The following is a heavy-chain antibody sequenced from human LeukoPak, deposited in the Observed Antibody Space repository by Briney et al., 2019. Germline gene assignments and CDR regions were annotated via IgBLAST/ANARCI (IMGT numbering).Heavy chain of an antibody. V-gene: IGHV4-59*01. CDR3: ARVPRSGLDAFDI. Sequence: IPSETLSLTCTVSGGSISSYYWSWIRQPPGKGLEWIGYIYYSGSTNYNPSLKSRVTISVDTSKNQFSLKLSSVTAADTAVYYCARVPRSGLDAFDIWGQGTMVTVSS. CDR2: IYYSGST. D-gene: IGHD2-15*01. CDR1: GGSISSYY. J-gene: IGHJ3*02.